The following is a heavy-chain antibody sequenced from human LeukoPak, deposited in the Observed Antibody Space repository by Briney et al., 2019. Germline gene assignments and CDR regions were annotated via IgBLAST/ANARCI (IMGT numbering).Heavy chain of an antibody. CDR2: IYYSGST. Sequence: PSETLSLTCTVSGGSISSYYWSWIRQPPGKGLEWIGYIYYSGSTDYNPSLKSRVTISVDTSKNQFSLKLSSVTAADTAVYYCAKWSRDLYYYYGMDVWGQGTTVTVSS. J-gene: IGHJ6*02. CDR3: AKWSRDLYYYYGMDV. CDR1: GGSISSYY. V-gene: IGHV4-59*01. D-gene: IGHD2-8*01.